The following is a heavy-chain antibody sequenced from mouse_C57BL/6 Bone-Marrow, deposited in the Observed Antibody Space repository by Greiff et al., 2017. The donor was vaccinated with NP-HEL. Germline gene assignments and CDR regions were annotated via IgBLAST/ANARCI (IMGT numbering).Heavy chain of an antibody. Sequence: EVKLVESGAELVRPGSSVKMSCKTSGYTFTSYGINWVKQRPGQGLEWIGYIYIGNGYTEYNEKFKGKATLTSDTSSSTAYMQLSSLTSEDSAIYFCASPYYSNWYAMDYWGQGTSVTVSS. CDR3: ASPYYSNWYAMDY. J-gene: IGHJ4*01. CDR2: IYIGNGYT. CDR1: GYTFTSYG. V-gene: IGHV1-58*01. D-gene: IGHD2-5*01.